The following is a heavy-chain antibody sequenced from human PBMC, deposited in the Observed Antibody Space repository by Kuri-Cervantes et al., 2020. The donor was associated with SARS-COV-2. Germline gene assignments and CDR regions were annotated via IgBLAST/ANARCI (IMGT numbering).Heavy chain of an antibody. D-gene: IGHD3-3*01. CDR1: GGTVSSSA. V-gene: IGHV1-69*13. CDR3: ARDQHPYDLWSGYYNYYYYGMDV. CDR2: IIPIFGTA. J-gene: IGHJ6*02. Sequence: SVKVSCKASGGTVSSSAISWVRQAPGQGLEWMGGIIPIFGTANYAQKFQGRVTITADESTSTAYVELSSLRSEDTAVYYCARDQHPYDLWSGYYNYYYYGMDVWGQGTTVTVSS.